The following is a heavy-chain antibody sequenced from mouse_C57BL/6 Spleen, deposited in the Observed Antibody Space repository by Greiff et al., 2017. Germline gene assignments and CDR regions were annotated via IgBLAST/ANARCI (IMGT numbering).Heavy chain of an antibody. J-gene: IGHJ4*01. D-gene: IGHD2-5*01. V-gene: IGHV5-17*01. CDR1: GFTFSDYG. Sequence: EVNVVESGGGLVKPGGSLKLSCAASGFTFSDYGMHWVRQAPEKGLGWVAYISSGSSTIYYADTVKGRFTISRDNAKNTLFLQMTSLRSEDTAMYYCARHGYSNPYAMDYWGQGTSVTVSS. CDR3: ARHGYSNPYAMDY. CDR2: ISSGSSTI.